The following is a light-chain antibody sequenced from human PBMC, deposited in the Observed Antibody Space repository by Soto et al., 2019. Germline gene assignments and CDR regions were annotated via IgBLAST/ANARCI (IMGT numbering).Light chain of an antibody. CDR1: QSVLYSSNNKNY. Sequence: DIVMTQSPDSLAVSLGERATINCKSSQSVLYSSNNKNYLAWYQQKPGQPHKLLIYWASTRESGVPDRFSGSGSGTDFTLAISSRQAEDVAVYYCQQYFRPWTFGQGTKVEIK. J-gene: IGKJ1*01. V-gene: IGKV4-1*01. CDR2: WAS. CDR3: QQYFRPWT.